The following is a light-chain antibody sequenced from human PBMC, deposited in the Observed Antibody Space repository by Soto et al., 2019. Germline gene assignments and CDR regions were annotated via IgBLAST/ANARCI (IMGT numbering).Light chain of an antibody. Sequence: DIHLTQSPSFLSASVGDRVTITCRARKVITSYLAWYQQKPGKAPKLLIYAASTLQSGVPSRFSGSGSETEFTLTISSRQPEDCANSYCQQLNSYPLTFGGWNKVEIK. CDR3: QQLNSYPLT. CDR2: AAS. J-gene: IGKJ4*01. CDR1: KVITSY. V-gene: IGKV1-9*01.